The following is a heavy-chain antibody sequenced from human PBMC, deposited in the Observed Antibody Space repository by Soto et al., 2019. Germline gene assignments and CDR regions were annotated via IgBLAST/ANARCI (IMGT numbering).Heavy chain of an antibody. Sequence: EVQVVQCGAEVKKPGESLKISCKGSGYSFTSYWIGWVRQMPGKGLEWIGIIYPGDSDTRYSPSFQGQVTISADKSISTAYLQWSSLKASDTALYYCAGGGVRGVITRTRDYYGMDVWGQGTTVTVSS. CDR2: IYPGDSDT. J-gene: IGHJ6*02. CDR3: AGGGVRGVITRTRDYYGMDV. CDR1: GYSFTSYW. V-gene: IGHV5-51*01. D-gene: IGHD3-10*01.